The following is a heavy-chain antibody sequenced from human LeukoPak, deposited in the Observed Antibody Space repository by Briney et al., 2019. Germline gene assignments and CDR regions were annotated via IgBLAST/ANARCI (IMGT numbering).Heavy chain of an antibody. CDR2: IKSKTDGGTT. J-gene: IGHJ6*03. CDR3: TTDPTAMVTLYYYYYYYMDV. D-gene: IGHD5-18*01. CDR1: GFTFSNAW. Sequence: NPGGSLRLSCAASGFTFSNAWMSWVRQAPGKGLEWVGRIKSKTDGGTTDYAAPVKGRFTISRDDSKNTLYLQMNSLKTEDTAVYYCTTDPTAMVTLYYYYYYYMDVWGKGTTVTISS. V-gene: IGHV3-15*01.